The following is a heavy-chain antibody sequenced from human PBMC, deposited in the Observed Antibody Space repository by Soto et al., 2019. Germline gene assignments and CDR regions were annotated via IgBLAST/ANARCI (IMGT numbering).Heavy chain of an antibody. V-gene: IGHV1-69*06. J-gene: IGHJ6*02. CDR3: ASVSWSSSWSYYYGMDV. D-gene: IGHD6-13*01. CDR2: IIPIFGTA. CDR1: GGTFSSYA. Sequence: AASVKVSCKASGGTFSSYAISWVRQAPGQGLEWMGGIIPIFGTANYAQKFQGRVTITADKSTSTAYMELSSLRSEDTAVYYCASVSWSSSWSYYYGMDVWGQGTTVTVSS.